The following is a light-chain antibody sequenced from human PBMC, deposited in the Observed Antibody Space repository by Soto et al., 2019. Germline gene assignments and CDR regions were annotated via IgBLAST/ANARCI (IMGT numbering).Light chain of an antibody. V-gene: IGKV1-6*02. CDR2: AAT. CDR3: LRSHNYPVT. J-gene: IGKJ4*01. Sequence: AIQMAQSPSSLSASVGDRVTITCRASQGIGNDVGWYQQKPGKAPKLLLYAATTLQSGVPSRFTGTRSGTDFTLTISSLQPENFASYYCLRSHNYPVTLEGGTKLEIK. CDR1: QGIGND.